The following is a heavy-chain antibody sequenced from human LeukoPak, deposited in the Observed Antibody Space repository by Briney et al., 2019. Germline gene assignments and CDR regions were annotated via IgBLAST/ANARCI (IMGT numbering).Heavy chain of an antibody. CDR2: VSGTSNYI. Sequence: KPGGSLRLSCTASGFTLSPYTMNWVRQAPGKGLEWVSSVSGTSNYIYYADSVKGRFTISRDNAKNSLYLQMDSLRAEDTAVYYCARDLEYISSWFACYFDYWGQGVLVTVSS. CDR3: ARDLEYISSWFACYFDY. J-gene: IGHJ4*02. D-gene: IGHD6-13*01. V-gene: IGHV3-21*01. CDR1: GFTLSPYT.